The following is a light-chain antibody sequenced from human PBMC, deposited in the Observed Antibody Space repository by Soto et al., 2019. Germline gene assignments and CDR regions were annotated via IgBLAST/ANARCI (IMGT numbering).Light chain of an antibody. CDR3: SSYTSSSTLV. CDR1: SSNIGASSD. Sequence: QAVVTQPPSVSGAPGQRVTISCTGSSSNIGASSDVHWYQQLPGTAPKLLISGNNNRPSGVPNRFSGSKSGTSASLAITGLQAEDEADYYCSSYTSSSTLVFGGGTKLTVL. J-gene: IGLJ2*01. CDR2: GNN. V-gene: IGLV1-40*01.